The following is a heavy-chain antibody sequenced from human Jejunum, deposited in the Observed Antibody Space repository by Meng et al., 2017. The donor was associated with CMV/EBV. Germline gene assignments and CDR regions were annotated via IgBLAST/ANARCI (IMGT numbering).Heavy chain of an antibody. V-gene: IGHV3-74*01. Sequence: CSVSGFTFSTSWMHWVRQVPGQGLVWVSRIDGDETTTGYSDSVRGRFTISRDNAKSTLYLEMNFLRDDDTGIYYCARAVSGGSLADHWGQGTLVTVSS. CDR2: IDGDETTT. D-gene: IGHD6-19*01. J-gene: IGHJ4*02. CDR1: GFTFSTSW. CDR3: ARAVSGGSLADH.